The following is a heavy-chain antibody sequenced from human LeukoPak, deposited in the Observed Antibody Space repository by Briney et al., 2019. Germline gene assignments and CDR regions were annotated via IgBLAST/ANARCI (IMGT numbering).Heavy chain of an antibody. Sequence: ASVKVSCQASGYTFTGYYMHWVRQAPGQGLEWMGWINPNSGTTNYAKKFQGRVTVTRDTSISTAYMELSRLESEDTAVYYGARARTWDCWGQGTLVTVSS. CDR1: GYTFTGYY. D-gene: IGHD2-8*01. J-gene: IGHJ4*02. CDR3: ARARTWDC. V-gene: IGHV1-2*02. CDR2: INPNSGTT.